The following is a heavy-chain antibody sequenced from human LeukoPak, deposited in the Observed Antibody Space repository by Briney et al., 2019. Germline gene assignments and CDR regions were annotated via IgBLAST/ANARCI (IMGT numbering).Heavy chain of an antibody. D-gene: IGHD2-15*01. CDR2: IYYSGST. V-gene: IGHV4-59*01. Sequence: SETLSLTCTVSGGSISSYYWSWIRQPPGKGLEWIGYIYYSGSTNYNPSPKSRVTISVDASKNQFSLKLSSVTAADTAVYYCARGLYYFDYWGQGTLVTVSS. CDR1: GGSISSYY. J-gene: IGHJ4*02. CDR3: ARGLYYFDY.